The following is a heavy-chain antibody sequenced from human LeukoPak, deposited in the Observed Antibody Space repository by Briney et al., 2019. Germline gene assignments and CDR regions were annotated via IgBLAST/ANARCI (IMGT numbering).Heavy chain of an antibody. CDR2: INHSGST. CDR1: GGSFSGYY. Sequence: ASETLSLTCAVYGGSFSGYYWSWIRQPPGKGLEWLGEINHSGSTNYNPSLKSRVTISVDTSKNQFSLKLSSVTAADTAVYYCARASGGCSGGSCYPPRDRNFDYWGQGTLVTVSS. V-gene: IGHV4-34*01. J-gene: IGHJ4*02. D-gene: IGHD2-15*01. CDR3: ARASGGCSGGSCYPPRDRNFDY.